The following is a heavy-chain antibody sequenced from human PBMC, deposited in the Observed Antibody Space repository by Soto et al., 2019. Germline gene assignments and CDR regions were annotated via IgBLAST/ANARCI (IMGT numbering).Heavy chain of an antibody. D-gene: IGHD3-22*01. J-gene: IGHJ6*02. CDR2: IIPIFGTA. Sequence: GASVKVSCKASGGTFSSYAISWVRQAPGQGLEWMGGIIPIFGTANYAQKFQGRVTMTADKSTSTAYMELSSLRSEDTAVYYCARSAGSITMIVVVSDYYYYGMDVWGQGTTVTVSS. V-gene: IGHV1-69*06. CDR1: GGTFSSYA. CDR3: ARSAGSITMIVVVSDYYYYGMDV.